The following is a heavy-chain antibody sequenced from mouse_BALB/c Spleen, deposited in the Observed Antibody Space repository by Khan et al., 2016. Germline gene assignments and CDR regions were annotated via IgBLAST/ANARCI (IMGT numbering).Heavy chain of an antibody. CDR2: ILSGSDTN. Sequence: QVQLQQPGAELMKPGASVKISCKATGYTFSNYWIEWVKQRPGHGLEWIGEILSGSDTNNYNEKFKGKATFTADTSSNTAYMQLSSLTSEDSADYYCARAPYYGNYDYVMDYWGQGTSVTVSS. J-gene: IGHJ4*01. D-gene: IGHD2-10*01. CDR1: GYTFSNYW. CDR3: ARAPYYGNYDYVMDY. V-gene: IGHV1-9*01.